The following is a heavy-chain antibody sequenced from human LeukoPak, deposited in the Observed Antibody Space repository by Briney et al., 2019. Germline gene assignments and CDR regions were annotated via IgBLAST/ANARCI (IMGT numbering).Heavy chain of an antibody. CDR2: ISYDGSNK. CDR3: AKDLDYGDYYYYYGMDV. V-gene: IGHV3-30*18. D-gene: IGHD4-17*01. Sequence: GGSLRLSCAASGFTFGSYGMHWVRQAPGKGLEWVAVISYDGSNKYYADSVKGRFTISRDNSKNTLYLQMNSLRAEDTAVYYCAKDLDYGDYYYYYGMDVWGKGTTVTVSS. CDR1: GFTFGSYG. J-gene: IGHJ6*04.